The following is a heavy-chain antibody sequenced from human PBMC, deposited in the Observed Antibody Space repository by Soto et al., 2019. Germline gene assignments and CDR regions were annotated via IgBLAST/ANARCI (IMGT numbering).Heavy chain of an antibody. D-gene: IGHD4-17*01. CDR2: IYYSGST. Sequence: SETLRLPNTVSDGYIRSLSDYRSLIRQPPGKGLEWIGYIYYSGSTNYNPSLKSRVTMSVDTSKNQFSLKLSSVTAADTAVYYCARGGWTTVSTHASDYWGKGTLVTVSS. CDR3: ARGGWTTVSTHASDY. J-gene: IGHJ4*02. CDR1: DGYIRSLSDY. V-gene: IGHV4-61*01.